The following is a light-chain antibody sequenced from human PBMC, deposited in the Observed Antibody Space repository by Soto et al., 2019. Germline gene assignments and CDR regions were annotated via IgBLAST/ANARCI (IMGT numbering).Light chain of an antibody. Sequence: DIQLTQSPSFLSASVGDRVTITCRASQGISSYLAWYQQKPGKAPKLLLYAASTLQSGVPSRFSGSGSGTEFTLTISSLQPEDFATYYCQQLNSYPHTFGPGTKVDIK. V-gene: IGKV1-9*01. CDR2: AAS. CDR3: QQLNSYPHT. CDR1: QGISSY. J-gene: IGKJ3*01.